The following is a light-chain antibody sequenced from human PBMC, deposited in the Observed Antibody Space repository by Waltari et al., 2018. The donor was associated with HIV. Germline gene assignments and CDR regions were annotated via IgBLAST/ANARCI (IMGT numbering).Light chain of an antibody. CDR1: TSNIGRNT. Sequence: QSVLTQPPSASGTPAQRVTLSCSGSTSNIGRNTVSWFQQFPGTAPKVLIYGKNQRPSGVPDRFSGSKSGTSVSLAISGLQSEDEADYYCASWDDSLNGPVFGGGTKLTVV. CDR2: GKN. CDR3: ASWDDSLNGPV. V-gene: IGLV1-44*01. J-gene: IGLJ2*01.